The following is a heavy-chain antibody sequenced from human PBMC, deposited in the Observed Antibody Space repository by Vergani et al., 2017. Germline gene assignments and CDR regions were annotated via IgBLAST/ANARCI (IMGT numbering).Heavy chain of an antibody. V-gene: IGHV1-69*08. CDR1: GGTFSSYT. J-gene: IGHJ3*02. CDR3: AGDRDYGDYGAVDI. CDR2: IIPILGIA. Sequence: QVQLVQSGAEVKKPGSSVKVSCKASGGTFSSYTISWVRQAPGQGLEWMGRIIPILGIANYAQKFQGRVTITADKSTSTAYMELSSLRSEDTAVYYCAGDRDYGDYGAVDIWGQGTMVTVSS. D-gene: IGHD4-17*01.